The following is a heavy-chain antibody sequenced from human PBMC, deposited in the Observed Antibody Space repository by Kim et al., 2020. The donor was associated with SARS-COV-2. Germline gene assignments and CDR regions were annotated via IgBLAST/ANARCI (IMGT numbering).Heavy chain of an antibody. J-gene: IGHJ6*02. V-gene: IGHV3-23*01. Sequence: GGSLRLSCAASGFTFSSYAMSWVRQAPGKGLEWVSAISGSGGSTYYADSVKGRFTISRDNSKNTLYLQMNSLRAEDTAVYYCAKDRRLLNYYYYGMDVWGQGTTVTVSS. CDR2: ISGSGGST. CDR1: GFTFSSYA. CDR3: AKDRRLLNYYYYGMDV. D-gene: IGHD4-17*01.